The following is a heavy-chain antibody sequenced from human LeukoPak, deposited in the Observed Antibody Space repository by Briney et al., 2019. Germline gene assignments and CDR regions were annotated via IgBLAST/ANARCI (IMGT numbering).Heavy chain of an antibody. CDR1: GFSFDDYA. J-gene: IGHJ5*02. V-gene: IGHV3-23*03. CDR3: AKDLVVAATLGLWFDP. CDR2: IYGGSGT. Sequence: GGSLRLSCAASGFSFDDYAMHWVRQAPGKGLEWVSVIYGGSGTYYADSVRGRFTISRDNSKNTLYLQMNSLRAEDTAVYYCAKDLVVAATLGLWFDPWGQGTLVTVSS. D-gene: IGHD2-15*01.